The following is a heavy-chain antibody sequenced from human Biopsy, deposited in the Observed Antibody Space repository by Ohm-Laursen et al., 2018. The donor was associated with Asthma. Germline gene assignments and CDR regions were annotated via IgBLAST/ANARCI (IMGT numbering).Heavy chain of an antibody. CDR3: ARTFHFWSPYHAEHYQL. CDR1: GFTFGDYC. D-gene: IGHD3-3*02. V-gene: IGHV3-7*01. J-gene: IGHJ1*01. Sequence: SLRLSCTASGFTFGDYCMSWVRQVPGKGLEWVANIKHDESEKNHGDSLKGRFTISRDNAKNSLYLQMNSLRAEDTAAYYCARTFHFWSPYHAEHYQLWGQGTLVTVSS. CDR2: IKHDESEK.